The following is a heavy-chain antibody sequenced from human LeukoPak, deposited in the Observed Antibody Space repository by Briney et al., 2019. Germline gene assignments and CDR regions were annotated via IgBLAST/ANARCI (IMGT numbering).Heavy chain of an antibody. CDR2: IYTSGST. Sequence: PSETLSLTCTVSGGSISSYYRSWIQQPAGKGLEWIGRIYTSGSTNYNPSLKSRVTMSVDTSKNQFSLKLSSVTAADTAVYYCARDRPYSSSWYRGYYYYYYMDVWGKGTTVTVSS. CDR3: ARDRPYSSSWYRGYYYYYYMDV. D-gene: IGHD6-13*01. J-gene: IGHJ6*03. V-gene: IGHV4-4*07. CDR1: GGSISSYY.